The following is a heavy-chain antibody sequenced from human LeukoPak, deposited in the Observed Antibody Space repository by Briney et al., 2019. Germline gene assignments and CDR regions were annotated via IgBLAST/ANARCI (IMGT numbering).Heavy chain of an antibody. Sequence: GGSLRLSCAASGFTFSSYWMSWVRQAPGKGLEWVANIKQDGSEKYYVDSMKGRFTISRDNAKNSLYLQMNSLRAEDTAVYYCARDFWSGPFDYWGQGTLVTVSS. D-gene: IGHD3-3*01. V-gene: IGHV3-7*01. CDR1: GFTFSSYW. CDR3: ARDFWSGPFDY. CDR2: IKQDGSEK. J-gene: IGHJ4*02.